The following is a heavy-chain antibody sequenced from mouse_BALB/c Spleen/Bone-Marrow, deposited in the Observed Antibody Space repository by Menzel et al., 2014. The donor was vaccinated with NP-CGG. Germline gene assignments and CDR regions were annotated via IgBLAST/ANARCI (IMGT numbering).Heavy chain of an antibody. CDR1: GFDFSRNW. D-gene: IGHD1-2*01. CDR2: INPASSTI. Sequence: DVQLVESGGGLGQPGGSLKPSCAASGFDFSRNWRIWVRQAPGKGLEWIGEINPASSTINYTPSLKDKFIISRDNAKNTLYLQMSKVRSEDTALYYCAKNYYYGYVAYWGQGTLVTVSA. J-gene: IGHJ3*01. V-gene: IGHV4-1*02. CDR3: AKNYYYGYVAY.